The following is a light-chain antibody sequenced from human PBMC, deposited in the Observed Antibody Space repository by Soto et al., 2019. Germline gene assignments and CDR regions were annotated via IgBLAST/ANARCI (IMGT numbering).Light chain of an antibody. CDR3: QQRSNWPLT. V-gene: IGKV3-11*01. Sequence: EIVLTHSPATLSLSPGERATLSYRASQSVSSYFAWYQQKPGQAPRLLIYDASNRATGIPARFSGSGSGTDFTLTISSLEPEDFADYYCQQRSNWPLTCGQGTKVDIK. CDR2: DAS. J-gene: IGKJ1*01. CDR1: QSVSSY.